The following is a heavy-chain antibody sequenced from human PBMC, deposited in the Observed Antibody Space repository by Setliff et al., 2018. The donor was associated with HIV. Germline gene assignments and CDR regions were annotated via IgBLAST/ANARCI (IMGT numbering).Heavy chain of an antibody. CDR3: SRYYFGSASRNFYQFMDV. D-gene: IGHD3-10*01. CDR2: IYPSTSA. J-gene: IGHJ6*03. Sequence: SETLSLTCSVSGGSIGGYSWGWIRQSPGKGLEWIGYIYPSTSANYNPSLKGRVTISIDTSKNQFSLRLTSVTAADTAVYYCSRYYFGSASRNFYQFMDVWGKGTTVTVSS. CDR1: GGSIGGYS. V-gene: IGHV4-4*09.